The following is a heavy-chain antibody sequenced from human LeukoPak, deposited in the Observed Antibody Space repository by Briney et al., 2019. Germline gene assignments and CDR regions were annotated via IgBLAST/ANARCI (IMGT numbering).Heavy chain of an antibody. J-gene: IGHJ3*02. Sequence: SETLSLTCAVYGGSFSGYYWSWIRQPPGKGLEWIGEINHSGSTNYNPSLKSRVTISVDTSKNQFSLKLSSVTAANTAVYYCAREGIAVRDAFDIWGQGTMVTVSS. D-gene: IGHD6-19*01. CDR3: AREGIAVRDAFDI. CDR2: INHSGST. V-gene: IGHV4-34*01. CDR1: GGSFSGYY.